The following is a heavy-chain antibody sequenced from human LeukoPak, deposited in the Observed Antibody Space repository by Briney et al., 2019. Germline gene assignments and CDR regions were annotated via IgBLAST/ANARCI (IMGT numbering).Heavy chain of an antibody. CDR3: ARGPSVGYVYG. V-gene: IGHV4-59*08. CDR2: IYHSGST. CDR1: GGSISSYY. J-gene: IGHJ4*02. D-gene: IGHD5-18*01. Sequence: LETLSLTCTVSGGSISSYYWSWIRQPPGKGLEWIGYIYHSGSTNYNPSLKSRVTISVDTSKNQFSLNVSSVTAADTAVYYCARGPSVGYVYGWSQGTLVTVSS.